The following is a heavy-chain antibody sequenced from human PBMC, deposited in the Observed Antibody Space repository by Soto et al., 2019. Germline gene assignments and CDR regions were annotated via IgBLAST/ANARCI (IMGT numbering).Heavy chain of an antibody. CDR3: ARGQEGVVATH. CDR2: IKDGGRT. J-gene: IGHJ4*02. D-gene: IGHD5-12*01. CDR1: GGSLSGYY. V-gene: IGHV4-34*01. Sequence: QVQLQQWGAGLLKPSETLSLNCAVNGGSLSGYYWSWIRQPPGKGLEWIGEIKDGGRTNYSPSLKWRATISADPSTNQFSLRLYSVTAADTGVYYCARGQEGVVATHWDQGTLVTVSS.